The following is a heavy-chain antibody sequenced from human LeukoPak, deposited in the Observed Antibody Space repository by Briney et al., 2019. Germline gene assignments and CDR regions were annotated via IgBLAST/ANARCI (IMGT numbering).Heavy chain of an antibody. CDR2: IRSKAYGGTT. CDR1: GFTFGDYA. Sequence: PGGSLRLSCTASGFTFGDYAMSWFRQAPGKGLEWVGFIRSKAYGGTTEYAASVKGRFTISRDDSKSIAYLQMNSLKTEDTAVYYCTRSGGQLLWFGELLTFDYWGQGTLVTVSS. V-gene: IGHV3-49*03. J-gene: IGHJ4*02. D-gene: IGHD3-10*01. CDR3: TRSGGQLLWFGELLTFDY.